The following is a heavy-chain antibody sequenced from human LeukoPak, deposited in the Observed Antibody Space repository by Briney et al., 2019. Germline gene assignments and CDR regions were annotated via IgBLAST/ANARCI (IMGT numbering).Heavy chain of an antibody. CDR1: GFTFDDYA. Sequence: GGSLRLSCAASGFTFDDYAMHWVRQAPGKGLEWVSGISWNSGSIGYADSVKGRFTISRDNAKNSLYLQMNSLRAEDTAVYYCAREKGYGSGSSYFDYWGQGTLVTVSS. J-gene: IGHJ4*02. CDR2: ISWNSGSI. D-gene: IGHD3-10*01. V-gene: IGHV3-9*01. CDR3: AREKGYGSGSSYFDY.